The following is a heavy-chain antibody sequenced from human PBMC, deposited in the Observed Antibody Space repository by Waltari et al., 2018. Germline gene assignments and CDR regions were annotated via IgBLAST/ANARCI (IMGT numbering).Heavy chain of an antibody. D-gene: IGHD1-26*01. CDR2: IHPGYSDT. V-gene: IGHV5-51*01. J-gene: IGHJ3*02. CDR1: GYSFTSYW. Sequence: EVQMVQSGAEVKKPGESLKISCKGSGYSFTSYWIGWVRQMPGKGLEWMGSIHPGYSDTRYSPSFQCQFTISADKSISTAYLQWSSLKASDTSMYYCARLWEADAFDIFGQGTMVTVSS. CDR3: ARLWEADAFDI.